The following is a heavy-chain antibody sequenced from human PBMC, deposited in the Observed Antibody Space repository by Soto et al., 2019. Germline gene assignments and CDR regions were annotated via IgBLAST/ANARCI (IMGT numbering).Heavy chain of an antibody. CDR3: ARHLYNYGSGSYFDY. V-gene: IGHV4-39*01. J-gene: IGHJ4*02. CDR2: IYYSGST. D-gene: IGHD3-10*01. Sequence: ETRSLTCTVSGGSISTITYYWGWIRQPPGKGLEWIGTIYYSGSTYYTPSLKSRVTISVDTSTNQFSLKLNDVTAADTAVYYCARHLYNYGSGSYFDYWGQGTPVTVSS. CDR1: GGSISTITYY.